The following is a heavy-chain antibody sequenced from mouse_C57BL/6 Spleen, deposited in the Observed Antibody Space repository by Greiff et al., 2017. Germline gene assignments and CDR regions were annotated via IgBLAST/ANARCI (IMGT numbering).Heavy chain of an antibody. V-gene: IGHV5-4*03. D-gene: IGHD4-1*02. J-gene: IGHJ2*01. CDR3: ARGGPTGYFDY. Sequence: EVMLVESGGGLVKPGGSLKLSCAASGFTFSSYAMSWVRQTPEKRLEWVATISDGGSYTYYPDNVKGRFTISRDNAKNNLYLQMSHLKSEDTAMYYCARGGPTGYFDYWGQGTTLTVSS. CDR1: GFTFSSYA. CDR2: ISDGGSYT.